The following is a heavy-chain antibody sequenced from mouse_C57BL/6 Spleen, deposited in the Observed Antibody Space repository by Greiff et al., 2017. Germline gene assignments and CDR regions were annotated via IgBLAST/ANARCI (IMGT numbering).Heavy chain of an antibody. V-gene: IGHV5-4*01. CDR1: GFTFSSYA. CDR2: ISDGGSYT. Sequence: EVNVVESGGGLVKPGGSLKLSCAASGFTFSSYAMSWVRQTPEKRLEWVATISDGGSYTYYPDNVKGRFTIARDNAKNNLYLQMSHLKSEDTAMYYCARDSEDAMDYWGQGTSVTVSS. J-gene: IGHJ4*01. CDR3: ARDSEDAMDY.